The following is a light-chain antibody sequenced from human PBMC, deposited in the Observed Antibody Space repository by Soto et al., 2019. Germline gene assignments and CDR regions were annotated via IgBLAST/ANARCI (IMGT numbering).Light chain of an antibody. CDR3: QQSFKTPHT. Sequence: EIVLTQSPGTLSLSPGERATLSCRASQSVSSSYLAWYQQKPGQAPRLLIYGASSRATGIPGRFSGSGSGTDFTLTISRLEPEDFAVYYCQQSFKTPHTFGQGTKLE. V-gene: IGKV3-20*01. CDR2: GAS. CDR1: QSVSSSY. J-gene: IGKJ2*01.